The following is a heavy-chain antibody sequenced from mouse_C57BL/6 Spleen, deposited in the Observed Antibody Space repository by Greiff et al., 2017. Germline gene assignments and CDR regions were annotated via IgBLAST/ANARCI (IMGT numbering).Heavy chain of an antibody. CDR2: INPSTGGT. J-gene: IGHJ3*01. V-gene: IGHV1-42*01. D-gene: IGHD2-3*01. CDR3: ARSGYDGYSY. Sequence: EVQLQQSGPELVKPGASVKISCKASGYSFTGYYMNWVKQSPEKSLEWIGEINPSTGGTTYNQKFKAKATLTVDKSSSTAYMQLKSLTSEDSAVYYCARSGYDGYSYWGQGTLVTVSA. CDR1: GYSFTGYY.